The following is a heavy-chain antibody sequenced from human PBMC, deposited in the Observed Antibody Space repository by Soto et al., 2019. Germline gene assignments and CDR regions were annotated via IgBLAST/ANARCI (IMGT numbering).Heavy chain of an antibody. CDR1: GGSISSGGYY. Sequence: SETLSLTCTVSGGSISSGGYYWSWIRQHPGKGLEWIGYIYYSGSTYYNPSLKSRVTISVDTSKNQFSLKLSSVTAADTAVYYCARTPYYYDSSGPRFGYWGQGTLVTVS. V-gene: IGHV4-31*03. D-gene: IGHD3-22*01. J-gene: IGHJ4*02. CDR3: ARTPYYYDSSGPRFGY. CDR2: IYYSGST.